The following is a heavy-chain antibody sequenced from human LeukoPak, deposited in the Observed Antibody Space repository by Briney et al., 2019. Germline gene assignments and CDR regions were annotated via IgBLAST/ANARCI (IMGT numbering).Heavy chain of an antibody. CDR1: GLTFRSYA. J-gene: IGHJ5*02. CDR2: ISGSGGGT. D-gene: IGHD3-10*01. V-gene: IGHV3-23*01. CDR3: AKDMIRGVSPWFDP. Sequence: GGSLRLSCSASGLTFRSYAMSWTRQAPGKGLDWVSTISGSGGGTYADSVKGRFTISRDNSKNTLYLQMNRLSAEDTAVYYCAKDMIRGVSPWFDPWGQGTLVTVSS.